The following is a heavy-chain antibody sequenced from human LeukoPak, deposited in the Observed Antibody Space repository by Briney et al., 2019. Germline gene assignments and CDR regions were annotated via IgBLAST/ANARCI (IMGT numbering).Heavy chain of an antibody. CDR1: GGSMSPYH. D-gene: IGHD6-19*01. CDR2: IYYSGST. CDR3: ARAVSGRFDY. Sequence: SETPSLTCTVSGGSMSPYHWSWIRQPPGKGLEWTGYIYYSGSTNYNPSLKSRVTISVDTSKNQFSLKLSSVTAADTAMYYCARAVSGRFDYWGQGTLVTVSS. J-gene: IGHJ4*02. V-gene: IGHV4-59*08.